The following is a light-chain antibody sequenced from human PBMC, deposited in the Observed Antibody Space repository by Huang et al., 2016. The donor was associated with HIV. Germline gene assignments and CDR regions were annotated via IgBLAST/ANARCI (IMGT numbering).Light chain of an antibody. V-gene: IGKV1-5*03. J-gene: IGKJ2*01. Sequence: DIQMTQSPSTLSASVGDRVTITCRASQSISSWLAWYQQKPGKAPKLLIYKASSLEAGVPSRFSGGGSGTEFTLTISSPQPDDFATYYCQQYNSYSPVYTFGQGTKLEVK. CDR1: QSISSW. CDR2: KAS. CDR3: QQYNSYSPVYT.